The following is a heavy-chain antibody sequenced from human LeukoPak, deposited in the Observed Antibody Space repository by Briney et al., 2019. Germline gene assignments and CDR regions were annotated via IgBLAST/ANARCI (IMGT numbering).Heavy chain of an antibody. V-gene: IGHV3-11*05. J-gene: IGHJ5*02. CDR3: ARVRKYSSSWYWFDP. CDR2: ISSSSSYT. Sequence: PGGSLRLSCAASGFTFSDYYMSWIRQAPGKGLERVSYISSSSSYTNYADSVKGRFTISRDNAKNSLYLQMNSLRAEDTAVYYCARVRKYSSSWYWFDPWGQGTLVTVSS. D-gene: IGHD6-13*01. CDR1: GFTFSDYY.